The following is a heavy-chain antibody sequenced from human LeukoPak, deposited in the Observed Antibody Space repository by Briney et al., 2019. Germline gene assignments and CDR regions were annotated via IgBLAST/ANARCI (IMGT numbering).Heavy chain of an antibody. Sequence: GGSLRLSCAASGNYWMHWVRQVPGKGLVWVSHINSDGSWTSYADSVKGRFTISKDNAKNTVYLQMNSLRPEDTAVYYCARAPNSAWHNFDCWGQGTLVIVSS. CDR2: INSDGSWT. D-gene: IGHD6-19*01. V-gene: IGHV3-74*01. CDR3: ARAPNSAWHNFDC. CDR1: GNYW. J-gene: IGHJ4*02.